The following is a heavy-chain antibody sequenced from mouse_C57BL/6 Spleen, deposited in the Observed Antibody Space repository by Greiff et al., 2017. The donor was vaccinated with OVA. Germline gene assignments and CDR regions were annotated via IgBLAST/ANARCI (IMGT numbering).Heavy chain of an antibody. V-gene: IGHV1-64*01. CDR3: ARSPHYYGSSYGNFDY. D-gene: IGHD1-1*01. CDR2: IHPSSGST. J-gene: IGHJ2*01. CDR1: GYTFTSYW. Sequence: VQLQQPGAELVKPGASVKLSCKASGYTFTSYWMHWVKQRPGQGLEWIGMIHPSSGSTNYNEKFKSKATLTVDKSSSTAYMQLSSLTSEDSAVYYCARSPHYYGSSYGNFDYWGQGTTLTVSS.